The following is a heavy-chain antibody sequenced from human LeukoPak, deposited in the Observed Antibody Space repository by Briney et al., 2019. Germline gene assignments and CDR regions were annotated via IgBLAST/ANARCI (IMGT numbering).Heavy chain of an antibody. V-gene: IGHV3-48*01. CDR2: ISSSSSTI. D-gene: IGHD5-24*01. CDR3: ARDGGDGYNEYYSDY. CDR1: GFTFSSYS. J-gene: IGHJ4*02. Sequence: GGSLRLSCAASGFTFSSYSMNWVRQAPGKGLEWVSSISSSSSTIYYADSVKGRFTISRDNAENSLYLQMNSLRAEDTAVYYCARDGGDGYNEYYSDYWGQGTLVTVSS.